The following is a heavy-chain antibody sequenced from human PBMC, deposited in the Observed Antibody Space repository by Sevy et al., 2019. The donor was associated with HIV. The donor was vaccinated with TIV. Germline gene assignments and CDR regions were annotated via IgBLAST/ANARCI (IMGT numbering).Heavy chain of an antibody. CDR3: ARHGAVQLAFGMDV. J-gene: IGHJ6*02. D-gene: IGHD1-1*01. CDR1: GGSVSSGRYY. CDR2: FYDSGRT. Sequence: SETLSLTCTVSGGSVSSGRYYWSWIRQPPGKGLEWIGYFYDSGRTMYNPSLKSRVTIAVDMSKNLFSLKLTSVTAADTAVYYCARHGAVQLAFGMDVWGQGTRVTVSS. V-gene: IGHV4-61*03.